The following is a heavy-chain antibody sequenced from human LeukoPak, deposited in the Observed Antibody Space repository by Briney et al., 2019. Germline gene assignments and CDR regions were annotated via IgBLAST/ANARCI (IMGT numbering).Heavy chain of an antibody. Sequence: GGSLRLSCAASGFTFSSYSMNWVRQAPGKGLEWVANIKQDGSEKYYVDSVKGRFTISRDNAKNSLYLQMNSLRAEDTAVYYCARAGTIAAAGADYWGQGTLVTVSS. V-gene: IGHV3-7*01. CDR1: GFTFSSYS. CDR3: ARAGTIAAAGADY. D-gene: IGHD6-13*01. CDR2: IKQDGSEK. J-gene: IGHJ4*02.